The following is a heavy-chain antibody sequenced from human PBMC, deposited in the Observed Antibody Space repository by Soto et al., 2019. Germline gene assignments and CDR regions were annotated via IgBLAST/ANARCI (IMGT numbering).Heavy chain of an antibody. V-gene: IGHV4-59*01. Sequence: QVQLQESGPGLVRPSETLSLTCTVSGGSIRGYYWSWIRHPPGKGLEWIGYIYYSGTTSYNPSLCYRVPMSLDTAKNQFSLKENSVTAADTAVYYCGRESYYGSGATVVAYWVQGTLVTVSS. CDR1: GGSIRGYY. CDR3: GRESYYGSGATVVAY. CDR2: IYYSGTT. J-gene: IGHJ4*02. D-gene: IGHD3-10*01.